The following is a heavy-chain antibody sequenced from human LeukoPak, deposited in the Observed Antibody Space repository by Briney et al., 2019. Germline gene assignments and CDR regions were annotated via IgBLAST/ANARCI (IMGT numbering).Heavy chain of an antibody. V-gene: IGHV4-38-2*02. J-gene: IGHJ5*02. CDR3: ARTYSNAFDP. Sequence: SETLSLTCTVSGYSISSGYYWGWIRQPPGKGLEWIGGIYHSGNTYYNPSLKGRVILSMDTSKNQFSLKLSSVTAADTAVYYCARTYSNAFDPWGQGTLVTVSS. CDR2: IYHSGNT. CDR1: GYSISSGYY. D-gene: IGHD2/OR15-2a*01.